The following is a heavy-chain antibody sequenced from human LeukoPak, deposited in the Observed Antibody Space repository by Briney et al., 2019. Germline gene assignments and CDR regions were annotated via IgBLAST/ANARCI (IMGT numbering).Heavy chain of an antibody. V-gene: IGHV3-53*01. CDR3: ARRAGAYSHPYDY. J-gene: IGHJ4*02. CDR1: GFTVSSNS. CDR2: IYSDNT. Sequence: GGSLRLSCTVSGFTVSSNSMSWFRQAPGKGLEWVSFIYSDNTHYSDSVKGRFTISRDNSKNTLYLQMNSLRAEDTAVYYCARRAGAYSHPYDYWGQGTLVTVSS. D-gene: IGHD4/OR15-4a*01.